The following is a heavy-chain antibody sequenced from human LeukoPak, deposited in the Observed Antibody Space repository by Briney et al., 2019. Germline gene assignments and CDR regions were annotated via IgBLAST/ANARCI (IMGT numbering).Heavy chain of an antibody. D-gene: IGHD3-16*01. J-gene: IGHJ4*02. V-gene: IGHV3-11*01. CDR2: INNGGGVI. CDR3: ARDLRRLGESYY. CDR1: RLKISDYS. Sequence: GGSLRLSCAASRLKISDYSMSWIRQSPGKGLEWVSSINNGGGVIQYANSVKGRFTISRDNAKNSLYLQMNSLAAEDTAVYYCARDLRRLGESYYWGQGTLVTVSS.